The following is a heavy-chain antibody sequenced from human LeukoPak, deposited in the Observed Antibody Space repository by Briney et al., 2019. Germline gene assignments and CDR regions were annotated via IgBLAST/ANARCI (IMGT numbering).Heavy chain of an antibody. J-gene: IGHJ3*02. Sequence: SETLSLTCTVSGGSISNYYWSWIRQPAGKGLEWIGRIYTRGSTNYNPSLKSRVTMSVDTSKNQFSLKLSSVTAADTAVYYCARGRYCSADICSGGDAFDIWGQGTMVSVSS. CDR1: GGSISNYY. D-gene: IGHD2-15*01. V-gene: IGHV4-4*07. CDR2: IYTRGST. CDR3: ARGRYCSADICSGGDAFDI.